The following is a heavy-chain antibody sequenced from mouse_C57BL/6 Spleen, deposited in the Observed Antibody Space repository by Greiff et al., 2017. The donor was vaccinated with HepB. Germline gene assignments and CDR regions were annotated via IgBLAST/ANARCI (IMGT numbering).Heavy chain of an antibody. D-gene: IGHD2-2*01. CDR3: ARCGYGAYYFDY. Sequence: VQLQQSGPELVKPGASVKISCKASGYAFSSSWMNWVKQRPGKGLEWIGRIYPGDGDTNYNGKFKGKATLTADKSSSTAYMQLSGLTSEDSAVYFCARCGYGAYYFDYWGQGTTLTVSS. CDR2: IYPGDGDT. J-gene: IGHJ2*01. V-gene: IGHV1-82*01. CDR1: GYAFSSSW.